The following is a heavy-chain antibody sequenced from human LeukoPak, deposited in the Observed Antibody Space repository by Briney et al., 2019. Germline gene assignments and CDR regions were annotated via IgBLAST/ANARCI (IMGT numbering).Heavy chain of an antibody. CDR3: VGGHDHIWGMSDY. V-gene: IGHV4-34*01. CDR1: GGSFTVYY. CDR2: IFHTGST. Sequence: SETLSLTCAVSGGSFTVYYWSWIRQSPGQGLEWTGEIFHTGSTIYNPSLESRVTISVDTSKSQFSLNLNSVTAADTAVYYCVGGHDHIWGMSDYWGRGTQVTVSS. J-gene: IGHJ4*02. D-gene: IGHD3-16*01.